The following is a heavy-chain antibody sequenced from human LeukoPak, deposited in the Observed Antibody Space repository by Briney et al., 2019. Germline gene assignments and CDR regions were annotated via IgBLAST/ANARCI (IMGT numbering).Heavy chain of an antibody. V-gene: IGHV3-20*04. CDR3: ARAPVVVTRNYYYYYMDV. CDR2: INWNGGST. D-gene: IGHD4-23*01. Sequence: GGSLRLSCAASGFTFDDYGMSWVRQAPGKGLEWVSGINWNGGSTGYADSVKGRFTISRDNAKNSLYLQMNRLRAEDTALYYCARAPVVVTRNYYYYYMDVWGKGTTVTVSS. CDR1: GFTFDDYG. J-gene: IGHJ6*03.